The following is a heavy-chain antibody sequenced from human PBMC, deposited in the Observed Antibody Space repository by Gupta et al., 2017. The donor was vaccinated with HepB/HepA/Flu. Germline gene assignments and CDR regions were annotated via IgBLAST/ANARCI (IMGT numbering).Heavy chain of an antibody. CDR2: IYSGSNT. Sequence: VQLVESGGGLFQPGGSLRLSCAASGFTVISNYMTWVRQAPGKGLVCVSVIYSGSNTYYADSVKGRFTIARDISKNTLYLQMNSLRAEDTAIYYCARGLRNWYFDLWGRGTLVTVSS. V-gene: IGHV3-66*01. J-gene: IGHJ2*01. CDR3: ARGLRNWYFDL. CDR1: GFTVISNY.